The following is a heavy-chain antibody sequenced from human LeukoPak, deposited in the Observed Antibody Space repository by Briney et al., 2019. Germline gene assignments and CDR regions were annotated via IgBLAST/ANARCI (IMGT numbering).Heavy chain of an antibody. J-gene: IGHJ4*02. Sequence: GRSLRLSCAASGFTFSTYAVHWVRQAPGKGLEWVAVISYDGSKRYYADSVKGRFTISRDNSKNAFLQMNSLRAEDTAVHYCARDYDTSGSYFDFFDYWGQGTLVTVSS. D-gene: IGHD3-22*01. CDR1: GFTFSTYA. V-gene: IGHV3-30-3*01. CDR3: ARDYDTSGSYFDFFDY. CDR2: ISYDGSKR.